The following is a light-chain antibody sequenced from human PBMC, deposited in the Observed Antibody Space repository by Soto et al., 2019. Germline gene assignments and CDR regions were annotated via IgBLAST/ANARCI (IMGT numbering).Light chain of an antibody. V-gene: IGKV1-5*01. CDR2: DAS. Sequence: DIQMTQSPSTLSASVGDRVTVTCRASQSISSWLAWYQQKPGKAPKLLIYDASSLESGVPSRFSGSGSGTEFTLTISSLPPDDFATYYCQQYNSYPVTFGQGTKWIS. J-gene: IGKJ1*01. CDR3: QQYNSYPVT. CDR1: QSISSW.